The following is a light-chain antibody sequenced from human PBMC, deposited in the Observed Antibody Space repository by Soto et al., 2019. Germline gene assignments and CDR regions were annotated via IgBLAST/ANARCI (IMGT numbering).Light chain of an antibody. Sequence: EIVLTQSPGTLSLSPGERATLSCRASQSVSSSYLAWYQQKPGQAPRLLIYGASSRATGIPDRFSGSGSGTDFTLTIGRLGPEDFAVYYCQRYVSSPLTFGGGPKGEIK. J-gene: IGKJ4*01. CDR3: QRYVSSPLT. V-gene: IGKV3-20*01. CDR1: QSVSSSY. CDR2: GAS.